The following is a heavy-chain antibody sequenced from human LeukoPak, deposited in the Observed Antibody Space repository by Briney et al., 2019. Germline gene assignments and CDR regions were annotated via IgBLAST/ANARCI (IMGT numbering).Heavy chain of an antibody. CDR2: ISVNSDHK. Sequence: GGSLRLSCAASGFTFNSYTMNWVRQAPGKGLEWVASISVNSDHKPYAESVRGRFAISRDNAKNSLYLQMNSVGADDTAVYYCTRGSYGDYEYWGQGILVIVSS. V-gene: IGHV3-21*01. CDR3: TRGSYGDYEY. J-gene: IGHJ4*02. CDR1: GFTFNSYT. D-gene: IGHD4-17*01.